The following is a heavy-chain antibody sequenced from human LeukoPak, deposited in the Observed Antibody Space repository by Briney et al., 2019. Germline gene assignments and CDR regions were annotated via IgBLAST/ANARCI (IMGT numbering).Heavy chain of an antibody. CDR2: IYYIGST. D-gene: IGHD3-22*01. V-gene: IGHV4-39*07. CDR1: GGSISSSSYY. CDR3: ARDPSDYYDSSGPFDY. Sequence: SETLSLTCTVSGGSISSSSYYWGWIRQPPGKGLEWIGSIYYIGSTYYNPSLKSRVTISVDTSKNQFSLKLSSVTAADTAVYYCARDPSDYYDSSGPFDYWGQGTLVTVSS. J-gene: IGHJ4*02.